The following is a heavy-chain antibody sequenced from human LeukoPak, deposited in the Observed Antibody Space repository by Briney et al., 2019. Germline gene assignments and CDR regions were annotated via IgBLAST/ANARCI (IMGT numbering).Heavy chain of an antibody. CDR2: INPNSGGA. CDR3: ARDLTSTSNWEFDY. V-gene: IGHV1-2*04. D-gene: IGHD1-26*01. J-gene: IGHJ4*02. CDR1: GYTFVDYF. Sequence: ASVKVSCKASGYTFVDYFIHWVRQAPGQGLEWMGRINPNSGGAEYAPKFQGWVTMTRDTSISTAYVVVSRLISDDTAVYYCARDLTSTSNWEFDYWGQGTLVIVSS.